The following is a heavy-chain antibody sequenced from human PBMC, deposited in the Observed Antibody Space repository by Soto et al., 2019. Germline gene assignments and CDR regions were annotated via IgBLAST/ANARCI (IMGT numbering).Heavy chain of an antibody. Sequence: SETLSLTCTVSGGSISSSSYYWGWIRQPPGKGLEWIGSIYYSGSTYYNPSLKSRVTISVDTSKNQFSLKLSSVTAADTAVYYCARVLGFWSGYLDPWGQGTLVTVSS. D-gene: IGHD3-3*01. V-gene: IGHV4-39*01. J-gene: IGHJ5*02. CDR1: GGSISSSSYY. CDR3: ARVLGFWSGYLDP. CDR2: IYYSGST.